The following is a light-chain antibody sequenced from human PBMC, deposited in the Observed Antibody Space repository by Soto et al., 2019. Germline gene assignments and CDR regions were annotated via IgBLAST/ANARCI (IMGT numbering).Light chain of an antibody. Sequence: QSVLTQPPSASGTPGQRVSISCSGSRSNIGDRDVDCYQQVPGTAPKLLIYGLNQQPSGVPDRFSASKSGASASLSISGLQFEDEAVYYCSTWDDSLNGWVFGGGTKLTVL. CDR2: GLN. CDR1: RSNIGDRD. J-gene: IGLJ3*02. V-gene: IGLV1-44*01. CDR3: STWDDSLNGWV.